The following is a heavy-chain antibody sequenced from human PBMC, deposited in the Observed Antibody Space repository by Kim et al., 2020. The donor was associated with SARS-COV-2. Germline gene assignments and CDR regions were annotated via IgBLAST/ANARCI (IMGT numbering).Heavy chain of an antibody. Sequence: GGSLRLSCAASGFTFSSSWMHWVRQAPGKGLVWVSRINSDGSSTSYADSVQGRFTISRDNAKNTLYLQMNSLSAEDTAVYYCARDLDSYGYSYFDYWGQRTLVTFSS. D-gene: IGHD5-18*01. CDR2: INSDGSST. J-gene: IGHJ4*02. V-gene: IGHV3-74*01. CDR3: ARDLDSYGYSYFDY. CDR1: GFTFSSSW.